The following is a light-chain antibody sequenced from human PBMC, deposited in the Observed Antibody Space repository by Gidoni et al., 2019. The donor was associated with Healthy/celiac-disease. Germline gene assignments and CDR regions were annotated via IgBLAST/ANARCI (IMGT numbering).Light chain of an antibody. CDR2: AAS. CDR3: QQSYSTPWT. CDR1: QSISSY. Sequence: DIQLTQSPSSLSASVGDRVTITCRASQSISSYLNWYQQKPGKATKLLIDAASSLQSGVPSRFSCSGSGTDFTLTISSLQPEDFATYYCQQSYSTPWTFGQGTKVEIK. J-gene: IGKJ1*01. V-gene: IGKV1-39*01.